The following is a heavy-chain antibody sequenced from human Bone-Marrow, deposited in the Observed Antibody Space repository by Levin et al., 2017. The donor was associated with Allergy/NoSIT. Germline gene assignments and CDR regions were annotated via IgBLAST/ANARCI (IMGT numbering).Heavy chain of an antibody. Sequence: GGSLRLSCAASGFTFSSYWMSWVRQAPGKGLEWVANIKQDGSEKYYVDSVKGRFTISRDNAKNSLYLQMNSLRAEDTAVYYCGRRGGLMVYACNWFDPWGQGTLVTVSS. CDR1: GFTFSSYW. CDR3: GRRGGLMVYACNWFDP. CDR2: IKQDGSEK. D-gene: IGHD2-8*01. J-gene: IGHJ5*02. V-gene: IGHV3-7*01.